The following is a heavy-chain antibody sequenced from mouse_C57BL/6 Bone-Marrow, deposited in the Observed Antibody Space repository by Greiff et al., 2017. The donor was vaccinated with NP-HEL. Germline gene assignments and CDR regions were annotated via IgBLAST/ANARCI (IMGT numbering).Heavy chain of an antibody. D-gene: IGHD1-1*01. CDR2: IDPNSGGT. V-gene: IGHV1-72*01. CDR3: ARYYYGSGYFDY. J-gene: IGHJ2*01. Sequence: QVQLLQPGAELVKPGASVKLSCKASGYTFTNYWMHWVKQRPGRGLEWIGRIDPNSGGTKYNEKFKSKATLTVDKPSSTAYMQRSSLTSEDSAVYYCARYYYGSGYFDYWGQGTTLTVSS. CDR1: GYTFTNYW.